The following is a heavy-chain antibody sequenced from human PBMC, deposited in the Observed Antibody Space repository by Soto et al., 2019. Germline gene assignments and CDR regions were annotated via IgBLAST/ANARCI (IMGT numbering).Heavy chain of an antibody. CDR3: ARRSGYCSGGSCYVAFDI. Sequence: PSETLSLTCTVSGDSMSSYFWSWIRQPPGKGLEWIGYFHCSGSTNYNPSLKSRVTISVDTSKNQFSLIVSSVTAADTAVYYCARRSGYCSGGSCYVAFDIWGQGTVVTVSS. CDR1: GDSMSSYF. V-gene: IGHV4-59*08. D-gene: IGHD2-15*01. J-gene: IGHJ3*02. CDR2: FHCSGST.